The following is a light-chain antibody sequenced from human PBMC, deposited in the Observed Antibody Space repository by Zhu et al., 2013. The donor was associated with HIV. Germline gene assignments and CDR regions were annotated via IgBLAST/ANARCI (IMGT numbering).Light chain of an antibody. V-gene: IGKV3-15*01. Sequence: EIVLTQSPGTLSLSPGERATLSCRASQSVSSNLAWYQQKPGQAPRLLIYGTSTRATGVPARFSGSGSGTEFTLTISSLQSEDFAVYYCHQYNIWPPWTFGQGTKVEIK. CDR3: HQYNIWPPWT. J-gene: IGKJ1*01. CDR1: QSVSSN. CDR2: GTS.